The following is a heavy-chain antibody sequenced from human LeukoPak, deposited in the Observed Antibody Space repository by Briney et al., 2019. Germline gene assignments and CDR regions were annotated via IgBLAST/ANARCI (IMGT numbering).Heavy chain of an antibody. CDR3: AKDADIAAAGYYFGY. CDR1: GFNFKYFR. V-gene: IGHV3-30*02. J-gene: IGHJ4*02. D-gene: IGHD6-13*01. Sequence: GGSLTLTCLGSGFNFKYFRMSWVREAPGEGGEGVAFIRYDVSNKYYADSVKGRFTISRDNSKNTLYLQMNSLRAEDTAVYYCAKDADIAAAGYYFGYWGRGTLVTVSS. CDR2: IRYDVSNK.